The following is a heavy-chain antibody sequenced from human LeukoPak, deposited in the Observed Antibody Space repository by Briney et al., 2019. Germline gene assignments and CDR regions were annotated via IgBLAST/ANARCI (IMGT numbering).Heavy chain of an antibody. CDR1: GFTFSSYS. Sequence: PGGSLRLSCAASGFTFSSYSMNWVRQAPGKGLEWVSSISSSSSYIYYADSVKGRFTISRDNAKNSLYLQMNSLRAEDTAVYYCARDLSTRPNDAFDIWGQGIMVTVSS. CDR2: ISSSSSYI. J-gene: IGHJ3*02. CDR3: ARDLSTRPNDAFDI. V-gene: IGHV3-21*01. D-gene: IGHD2/OR15-2a*01.